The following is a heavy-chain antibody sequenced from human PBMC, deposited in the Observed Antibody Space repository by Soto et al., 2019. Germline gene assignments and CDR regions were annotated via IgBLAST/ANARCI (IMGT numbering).Heavy chain of an antibody. CDR2: ISGSGGST. J-gene: IGHJ1*01. V-gene: IGHV3-23*01. D-gene: IGHD2-8*01. CDR3: AKDSPVGVPLMRDLHD. Sequence: EVQLLESGGGLEQHGGSLRLSCAASGFTFSSYGMSWVRQAPGKGLEWVSVISGSGGSTYYADSVKGRFTLSRDNSKNTVYLQMNSLRAEDTAVYYCAKDSPVGVPLMRDLHDWGQGTLVTVSS. CDR1: GFTFSSYG.